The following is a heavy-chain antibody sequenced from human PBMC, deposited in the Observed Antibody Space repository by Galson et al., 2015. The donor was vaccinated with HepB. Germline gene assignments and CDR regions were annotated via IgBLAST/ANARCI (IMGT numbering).Heavy chain of an antibody. D-gene: IGHD3-9*01. Sequence: QVQLQESGPGLVKPSETLSLTCTVSGGSISSSSYYWGWIRQPPGKGLEWIGSIYYSGSTYYNPSLKSRVTISVDTSKNQFSLKLSSVTAADTAVYYCARGFVDILTGPYYFDYWGQGTLVTVSS. CDR1: GGSISSSSYY. CDR2: IYYSGST. CDR3: ARGFVDILTGPYYFDY. J-gene: IGHJ4*02. V-gene: IGHV4-39*07.